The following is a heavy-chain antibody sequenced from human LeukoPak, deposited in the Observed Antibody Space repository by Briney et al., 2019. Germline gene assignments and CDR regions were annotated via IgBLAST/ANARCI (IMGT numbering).Heavy chain of an antibody. J-gene: IGHJ4*02. Sequence: GGSLRLSCVAPGFSFSRYWMSWVRQVPGKGLEWVADIKQDGSAELYVDSVKGRFTISRDNAKKSLYLQMNSLRVEDTAVYYCARPRQDGEIFDHWGQGTLVTVSS. D-gene: IGHD5-24*01. V-gene: IGHV3-7*03. CDR3: ARPRQDGEIFDH. CDR2: IKQDGSAE. CDR1: GFSFSRYW.